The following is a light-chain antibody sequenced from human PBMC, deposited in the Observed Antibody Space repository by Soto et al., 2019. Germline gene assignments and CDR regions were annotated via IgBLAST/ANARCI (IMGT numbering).Light chain of an antibody. J-gene: IGKJ1*01. CDR1: QSVSSY. CDR3: QQYGSPSRT. CDR2: GAS. V-gene: IGKV3-20*01. Sequence: EIVLTQSPGTLSLSQGERATLSCRASQSVSSYLAWYQQKPGQAPRLLIYGASSRATGIPDRFSGSGSGTDFTLTISRLEPEDFAVYYCQQYGSPSRTFGQGTKVEIK.